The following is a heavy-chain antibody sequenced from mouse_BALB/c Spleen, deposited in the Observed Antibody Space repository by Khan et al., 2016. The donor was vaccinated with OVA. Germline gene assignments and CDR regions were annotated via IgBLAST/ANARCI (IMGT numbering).Heavy chain of an antibody. D-gene: IGHD2-13*01. CDR3: TRDRFDY. CDR1: GYTFTTYW. J-gene: IGHJ2*01. V-gene: IGHV1-7*01. CDR2: INPTSGYT. Sequence: VQLQQSGAEMAKPGASVKMSCKASGYTFTTYWMHWVKQRPGPGLEWIGYINPTSGYTDYNEKFKDRATLSADKSSSTASMQLNSLTSADSSIYYLTRDRFDYRGQGTTLTVSS.